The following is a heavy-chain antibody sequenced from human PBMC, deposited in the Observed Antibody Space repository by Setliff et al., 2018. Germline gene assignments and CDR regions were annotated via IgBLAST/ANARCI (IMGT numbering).Heavy chain of an antibody. J-gene: IGHJ5*02. V-gene: IGHV1-8*03. Sequence: ASVKVSCKASGYTFTSYDINWVRQATGQGLEWMGWMNPNSGNTGYAQKFQGRVTITADESTSTAYMELSSLRSEDTAVYYCARIMGIVGDNWFDPWGQGTLVTVSS. D-gene: IGHD1-26*01. CDR1: GYTFTSYD. CDR2: MNPNSGNT. CDR3: ARIMGIVGDNWFDP.